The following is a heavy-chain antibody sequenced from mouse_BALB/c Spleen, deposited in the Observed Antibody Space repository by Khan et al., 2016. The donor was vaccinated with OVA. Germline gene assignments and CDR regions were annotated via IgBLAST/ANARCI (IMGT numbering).Heavy chain of an antibody. CDR2: INPHIGET. D-gene: IGHD1-1*01. CDR3: ARIYRSDFDY. V-gene: IGHV1-20*02. J-gene: IGHJ2*01. CDR1: GYSFTGYF. Sequence: EVKLEVSGPELVKPGASVKISCKASGYSFTGYFMNWVMQSHGKSLEWIGRINPHIGETFYNQKFKDKATLTVDESSSTAHMALRSLASEDSAVYYCARIYRSDFDYWGQGTTLTVSS.